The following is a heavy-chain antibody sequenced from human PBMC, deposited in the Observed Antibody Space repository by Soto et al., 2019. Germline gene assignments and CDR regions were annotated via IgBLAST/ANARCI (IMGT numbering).Heavy chain of an antibody. J-gene: IGHJ5*02. V-gene: IGHV5-10-1*01. CDR1: GYSFTSYW. Sequence: GESLKISCKGSGYSFTSYWISWVRQRPGKGLELMGRIDPSDSYTKYSPSFQGHVTMSADKSISTAYLQWSSLKASDTAMYYCARLRYDYGDYLWFDPWGQGTLVTVSS. CDR3: ARLRYDYGDYLWFDP. D-gene: IGHD4-17*01. CDR2: IDPSDSYT.